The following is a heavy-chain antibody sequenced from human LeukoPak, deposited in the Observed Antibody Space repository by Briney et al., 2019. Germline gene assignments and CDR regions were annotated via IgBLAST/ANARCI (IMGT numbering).Heavy chain of an antibody. CDR2: INHSGST. CDR1: GGSFSGYY. Sequence: SETLSLTCAVYGGSFSGYYWAWIRQPPGKGLEWIGEINHSGSTNYNPSLKSRVTISVDTSKNQFSLKLTSVTAADTAVYYCASGGWYRGYWGQGTLVTVSS. D-gene: IGHD6-19*01. CDR3: ASGGWYRGY. V-gene: IGHV4-34*01. J-gene: IGHJ4*02.